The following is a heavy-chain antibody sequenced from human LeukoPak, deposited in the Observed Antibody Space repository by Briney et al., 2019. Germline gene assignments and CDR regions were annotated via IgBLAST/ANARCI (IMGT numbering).Heavy chain of an antibody. Sequence: GGSLRLSCTASGFSFSGHWMHWARQLPGKGPEWVSSISGSGTGTYYTDSVKGRFTISRDTSKNTLYLQMDNLRVEDTAVYYCVKGFHFDWWGQGTLVIVSS. J-gene: IGHJ4*02. CDR3: VKGFHFDW. CDR2: ISGSGTGT. CDR1: GFSFSGHW. V-gene: IGHV3-23*01.